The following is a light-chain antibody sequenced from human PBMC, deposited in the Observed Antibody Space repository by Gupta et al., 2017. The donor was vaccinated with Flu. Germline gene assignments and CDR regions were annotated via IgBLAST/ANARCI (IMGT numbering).Light chain of an antibody. CDR1: SSDIGSPDY. CDR2: EVS. V-gene: IGLV2-14*01. Sequence: ISCTGSSSDIGSPDYVFWYQLHPGKAPKLSVFEVSRRPGGISDRVSCSKSGDTASLAISGLRAEDEAFYYCSSYARTNTVVVFGGGTKLTVL. J-gene: IGLJ2*01. CDR3: SSYARTNTVVV.